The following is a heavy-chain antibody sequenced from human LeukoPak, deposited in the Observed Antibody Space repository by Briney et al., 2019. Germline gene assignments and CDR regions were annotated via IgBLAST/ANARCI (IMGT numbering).Heavy chain of an antibody. J-gene: IGHJ4*02. V-gene: IGHV1-24*01. CDR3: ATGGSSFGN. CDR2: FDPEDGET. Sequence: ASVKVSCKASGYTFTNYAVNWVRQAPGQGLEWMGGFDPEDGETIYAQKFQGRVTMTEDTSTDTAYMELSSLRSEDTAVYYCATGGSSFGNWGQGTLVTVSS. CDR1: GYTFTNYA. D-gene: IGHD6-13*01.